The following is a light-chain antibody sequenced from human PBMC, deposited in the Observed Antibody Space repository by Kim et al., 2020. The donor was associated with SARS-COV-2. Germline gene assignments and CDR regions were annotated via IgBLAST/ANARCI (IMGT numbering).Light chain of an antibody. J-gene: IGLJ3*02. Sequence: GQSITISCTGTRSDVGGYNYVSWYQQHPGKAPNLMIYDVNNRPSGISNRFSGSKSGNTASLTISGHQAEDEADYYCSSYASSISWVFGGGTQLTVL. V-gene: IGLV2-14*03. CDR1: RSDVGGYNY. CDR2: DVN. CDR3: SSYASSISWV.